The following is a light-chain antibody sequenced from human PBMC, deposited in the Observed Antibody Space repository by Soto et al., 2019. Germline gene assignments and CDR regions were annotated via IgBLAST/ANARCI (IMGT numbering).Light chain of an antibody. CDR2: NVY. CDR1: NSDVGSYNY. CDR3: SSYTSSRTYV. V-gene: IGLV2-14*03. J-gene: IGLJ1*01. Sequence: QSVLTQPASVSGSPGQTSSISCAGTNSDVGSYNYLSWHKQHLGKAPKLMIYNVYDRPSGISNRFSGSKSGNTASLTISRLQAEDQADYYRSSYTSSRTYVFGTGTKVTVL.